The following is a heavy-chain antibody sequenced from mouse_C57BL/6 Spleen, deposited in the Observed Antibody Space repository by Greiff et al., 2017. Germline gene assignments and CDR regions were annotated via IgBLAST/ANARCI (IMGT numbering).Heavy chain of an antibody. CDR2: ISSGSSTI. J-gene: IGHJ4*01. D-gene: IGHD2-2*01. CDR3: ATMLTYYAMDY. CDR1: GFTFSDYG. Sequence: EVKLVESGGGLVKPGGSLKLSCAASGFTFSDYGMHWVRQAPEKGLEWVAYISSGSSTIYYADTVKGRFTISRDNAKNTLFLQMTSLRSEDTAMYYCATMLTYYAMDYWGQGTSVTVSS. V-gene: IGHV5-17*01.